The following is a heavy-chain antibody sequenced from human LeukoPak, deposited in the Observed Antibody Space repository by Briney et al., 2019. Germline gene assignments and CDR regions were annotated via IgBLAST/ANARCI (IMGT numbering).Heavy chain of an antibody. Sequence: PGGSLRLSCAASGFTFSSYAMSWVRQAPGKGLEWVSAISGSGGSTYYADSVKGRFTISRDNSKNTLYLQMNSLRAEDTAVYYCAKDNSNRASSYYDFWSGYSLRDVSNGMDVWGQGTTVTVSS. CDR3: AKDNSNRASSYYDFWSGYSLRDVSNGMDV. CDR1: GFTFSSYA. CDR2: ISGSGGST. J-gene: IGHJ6*02. D-gene: IGHD3-3*01. V-gene: IGHV3-23*01.